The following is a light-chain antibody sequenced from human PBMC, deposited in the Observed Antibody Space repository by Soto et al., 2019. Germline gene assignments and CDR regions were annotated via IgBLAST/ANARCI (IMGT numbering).Light chain of an antibody. CDR1: QSISNW. CDR2: RAS. Sequence: DIQMTQSPSTLSASVGDRVTITCRASQSISNWLAWYQQKPGKAPKLLIYRASSLESGVPSRFSGSGSGSEFTLTISSLQPDDFATYYCQKYNSYPWTFGQGTKEEIK. J-gene: IGKJ1*01. CDR3: QKYNSYPWT. V-gene: IGKV1-5*03.